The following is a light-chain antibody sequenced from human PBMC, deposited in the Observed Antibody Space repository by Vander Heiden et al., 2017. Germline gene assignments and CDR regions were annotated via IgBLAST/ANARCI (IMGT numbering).Light chain of an antibody. V-gene: IGKV4-1*01. Sequence: DIVMTQSPYSLAVSLGERATINCKSSQSVLYSSNNKNYLAWYQQKPGQPPKLLIYWASTRESGVPDRFSGSGSGTDFTLTISSLQAEDVAVYYCQQDYTTPLTFGGGTKVEIK. CDR3: QQDYTTPLT. J-gene: IGKJ4*01. CDR1: QSVLYSSNNKNY. CDR2: WAS.